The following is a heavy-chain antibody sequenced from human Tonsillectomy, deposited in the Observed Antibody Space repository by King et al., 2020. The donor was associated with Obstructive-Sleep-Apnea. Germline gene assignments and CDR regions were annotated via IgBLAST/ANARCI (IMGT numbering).Heavy chain of an antibody. CDR1: GFTFSSYA. CDR2: ISSNGGST. J-gene: IGHJ5*02. CDR3: VNGRTEIPAALNWFDP. D-gene: IGHD5-24*01. Sequence: VQLVESGGGLVQPGGSLRLSCSASGFTFSSYAMHWVRQAPGKGLEYVSAISSNGGSTYYADSVKGRFTISRDNSKNTLYLQMSSLRAEDTAVYYCVNGRTEIPAALNWFDPWGQGTLVTVSS. V-gene: IGHV3-64D*06.